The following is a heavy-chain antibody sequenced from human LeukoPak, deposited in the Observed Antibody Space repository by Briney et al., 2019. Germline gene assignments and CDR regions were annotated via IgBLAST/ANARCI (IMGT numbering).Heavy chain of an antibody. CDR1: GYTFTGYY. Sequence: ASVKVSCKASGYTFTGYYMHWVRQAPGQGLEWMGWINPNSGGTNYAQKFQGRVTMTRDTSISTAYMELSRLRSDDTAVYYCARDLEGIAVAGTLHSVHYYHGMDVWGQGTTVTVSS. CDR2: INPNSGGT. D-gene: IGHD6-19*01. CDR3: ARDLEGIAVAGTLHSVHYYHGMDV. J-gene: IGHJ6*02. V-gene: IGHV1-2*02.